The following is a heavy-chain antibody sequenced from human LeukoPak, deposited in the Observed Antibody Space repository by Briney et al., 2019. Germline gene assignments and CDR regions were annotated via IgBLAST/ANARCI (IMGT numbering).Heavy chain of an antibody. CDR1: GGTFTSYD. V-gene: IGHV1-8*03. CDR3: ARVSLLWFGELFSRPFDY. Sequence: GSSVKVSRKASGGTFTSYDINWVRQATGQGLEWMGWMNPNSGNTGYAQKFQGRVTITRNTSISTAYMELSSLRSEDTAVYYCARVSLLWFGELFSRPFDYWGQGTLVTVSS. CDR2: MNPNSGNT. D-gene: IGHD3-10*01. J-gene: IGHJ4*02.